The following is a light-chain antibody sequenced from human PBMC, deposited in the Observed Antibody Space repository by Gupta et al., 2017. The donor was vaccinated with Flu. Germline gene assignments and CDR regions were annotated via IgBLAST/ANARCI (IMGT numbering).Light chain of an antibody. CDR1: QSVSSY. Sequence: EIVLTQSPATLSLSPGERATLSCRASQSVSSYLAWYQQKPCQAPRLLIYDASNRATGIPARFSGSGSGTDFTLTISSREPEDFAVYYCQQRSNWPPWTFGQGTKVEIK. CDR3: QQRSNWPPWT. CDR2: DAS. J-gene: IGKJ1*01. V-gene: IGKV3-11*01.